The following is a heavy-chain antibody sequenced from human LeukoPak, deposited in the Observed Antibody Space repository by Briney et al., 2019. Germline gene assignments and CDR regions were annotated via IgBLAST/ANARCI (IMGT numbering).Heavy chain of an antibody. CDR3: ARGSWSAADTNIDY. D-gene: IGHD6-13*01. CDR1: GFTLSTYW. Sequence: PGGSLRLSCAASGFTLSTYWKHWVRQGPGQGLVWGSCINSDGSRTTYADSVKGRFTISRDNAKNTLYLQMNTLRVEDTAVYYCARGSWSAADTNIDYWGQGTLVSVSS. V-gene: IGHV3-74*01. J-gene: IGHJ4*02. CDR2: INSDGSRT.